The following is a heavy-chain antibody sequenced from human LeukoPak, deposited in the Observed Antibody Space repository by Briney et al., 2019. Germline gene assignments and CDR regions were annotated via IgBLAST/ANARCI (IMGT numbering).Heavy chain of an antibody. V-gene: IGHV4-34*01. J-gene: IGHJ5*02. D-gene: IGHD1-26*01. Sequence: PSETLSLTCAVYGGSFSGYYWSWIRQPPGKGLEWIGEINHSGSTNYNPSLKSRVTISVDTSKNQSSLKLSSVTAADTAVYYCAREGVGATRWFDPWGQGTLVTVSS. CDR2: INHSGST. CDR1: GGSFSGYY. CDR3: AREGVGATRWFDP.